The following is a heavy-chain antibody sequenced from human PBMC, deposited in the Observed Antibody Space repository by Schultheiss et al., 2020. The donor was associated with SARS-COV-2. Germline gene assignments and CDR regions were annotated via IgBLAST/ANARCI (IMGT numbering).Heavy chain of an antibody. Sequence: GGSLRLSCAASGFTFSSYWMSWVRQAPGKGLEYVSAISSNGGSTYYADSVKGRFTISRDNSKNTLYLQMGSLRAEDTAVYYCVKATNWNSRYDYWGQGTLVTVSS. CDR2: ISSNGGST. J-gene: IGHJ4*02. CDR3: VKATNWNSRYDY. D-gene: IGHD1-1*01. V-gene: IGHV3-64D*06. CDR1: GFTFSSYW.